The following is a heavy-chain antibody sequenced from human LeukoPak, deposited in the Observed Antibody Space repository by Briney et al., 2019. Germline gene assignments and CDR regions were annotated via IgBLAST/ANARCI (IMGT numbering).Heavy chain of an antibody. Sequence: GGSLRLSCAASGFTVSSNYMSWVRQAPGKGLEWVSAISGSGGSTYYADSVKGRFTISRDNSKNTLYLQMNSLRAEDTAVYYCAKGGLVTFGGVIPLGDYWGQGTLVTVSS. CDR1: GFTVSSNY. D-gene: IGHD3-16*02. CDR3: AKGGLVTFGGVIPLGDY. CDR2: ISGSGGST. V-gene: IGHV3-23*01. J-gene: IGHJ4*02.